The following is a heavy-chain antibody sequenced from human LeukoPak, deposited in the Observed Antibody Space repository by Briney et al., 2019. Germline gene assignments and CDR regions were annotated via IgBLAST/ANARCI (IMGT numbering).Heavy chain of an antibody. CDR3: ARSGSYRTFDY. CDR1: GDSFTTYW. Sequence: GESLKISCGGSGDSFTTYWIAWVRQMPGKGLEWMGIIYPGDSDTRYSPSFQGQVTISADKSISTAYLQWSSLKSSDTAMYYCARSGSYRTFDYWGQGTLVTVSS. D-gene: IGHD3-16*02. V-gene: IGHV5-51*01. J-gene: IGHJ4*02. CDR2: IYPGDSDT.